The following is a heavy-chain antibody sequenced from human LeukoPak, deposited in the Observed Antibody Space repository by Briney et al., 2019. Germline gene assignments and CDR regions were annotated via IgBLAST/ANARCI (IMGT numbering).Heavy chain of an antibody. V-gene: IGHV3-7*01. J-gene: IGHJ5*02. CDR1: GFTFSSYW. D-gene: IGHD3-3*01. CDR2: IKQDGSEK. Sequence: PGGSLRLSXAASGFTFSSYWMSWVRQAPGKGLEWVANIKQDGSEKYYVDSVKGRFTISRDNAKNLLYLQMNSLRAEDTAVYYCATENAYYDFRSGYYRNLNWFDPWGQGTLVTVSS. CDR3: ATENAYYDFRSGYYRNLNWFDP.